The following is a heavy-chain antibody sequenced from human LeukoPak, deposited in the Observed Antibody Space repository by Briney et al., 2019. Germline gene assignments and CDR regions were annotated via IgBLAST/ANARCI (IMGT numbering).Heavy chain of an antibody. J-gene: IGHJ5*02. CDR2: INPSGGST. CDR1: GYTFTSYY. D-gene: IGHD3-10*01. V-gene: IGHV1-46*01. CDR3: ASQFLGNYYGSGSYRDNWFDP. Sequence: ASVKVSCKASGYTFTSYYMHWVRQAPGQGLEWMGIINPSGGSTSYAQKFQGRVTMTRDMSTSTVYMALSSLRSEDTAVYYCASQFLGNYYGSGSYRDNWFDPWGQGTLVTVSS.